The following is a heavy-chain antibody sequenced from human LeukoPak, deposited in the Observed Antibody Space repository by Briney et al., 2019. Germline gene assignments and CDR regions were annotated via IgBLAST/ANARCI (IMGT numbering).Heavy chain of an antibody. V-gene: IGHV3-30*02. CDR2: IRYDGSNK. Sequence: GGSLRLSCAASGFTFGSYDMHWVRQAPGKGLEWVAFIRYDGSNKYYADSVKGRFTISRDNSKNTLYLQMNSLRAEDTAVYYCAKDEGRNYYFDYWGQGTLVTVSS. CDR3: AKDEGRNYYFDY. CDR1: GFTFGSYD. J-gene: IGHJ4*02.